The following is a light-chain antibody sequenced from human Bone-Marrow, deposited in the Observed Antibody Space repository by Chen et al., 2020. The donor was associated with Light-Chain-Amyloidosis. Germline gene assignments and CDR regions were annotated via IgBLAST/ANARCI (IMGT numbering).Light chain of an antibody. CDR3: GSWDSSLSAMV. CDR2: ETP. V-gene: IGLV1-51*02. CDR1: YRHIGDNY. J-gene: IGLJ2*01. Sequence: QSVLTPLPSVSAAPGQNVSNSTSGNYRHIGDNYVSWYQQVPGTAPKLLIYETPSRPSGIPARFSGSKSGTSATLSISGLQTGDEADYYCGSWDSSLSAMVFGGGTKVTVL.